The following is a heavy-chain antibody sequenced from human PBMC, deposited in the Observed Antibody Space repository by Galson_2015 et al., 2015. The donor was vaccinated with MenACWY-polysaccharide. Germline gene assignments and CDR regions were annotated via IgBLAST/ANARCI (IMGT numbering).Heavy chain of an antibody. CDR2: IYWNAEE. CDR1: GFSLTSSGVA. V-gene: IGHV2-5*01. CDR3: AYRQGIQYYAY. D-gene: IGHD3-16*01. J-gene: IGHJ4*02. Sequence: PALVKPTQTLTLTCSVSGFSLTSSGVAVGWIRQPPGKALEWLAVIYWNAEEHYSPSLRTRLTITRDTSKKQVALTMTNMETVDTATYYCAYRQGIQYYAYWGQGTLVTVSS.